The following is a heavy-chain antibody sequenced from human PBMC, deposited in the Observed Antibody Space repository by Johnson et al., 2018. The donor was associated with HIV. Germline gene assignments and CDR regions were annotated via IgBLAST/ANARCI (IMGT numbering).Heavy chain of an antibody. V-gene: IGHV3-13*01. J-gene: IGHJ3*02. CDR1: GFTFSSYD. CDR3: ARGVRNSYGYLLGTFDI. D-gene: IGHD5-18*01. Sequence: EQLVESGGGLVQPGGSLRLSCAASGFTFSSYDMHWVRQATGKGLEWVSAIGTAGDTYYPGSVKGRFTISRENAKNSLYLQMNSLRREDTAVYYCARGVRNSYGYLLGTFDIWGQGTMVTVSS. CDR2: IGTAGDT.